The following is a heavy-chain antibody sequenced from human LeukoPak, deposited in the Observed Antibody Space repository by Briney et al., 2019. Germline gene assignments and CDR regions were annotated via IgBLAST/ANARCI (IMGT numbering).Heavy chain of an antibody. CDR3: ARGEVSGWYYFDY. V-gene: IGHV5-51*01. D-gene: IGHD6-19*01. Sequence: GESLKISCKGSGYSFTRYWIGWVRQMPGKGLEWIGIIYPDDSDTRYSPSFPGQVTISVDKSIRTAYLQWSSLKASDAAMYYCARGEVSGWYYFDYWGQGTLVTVSS. J-gene: IGHJ4*02. CDR1: GYSFTRYW. CDR2: IYPDDSDT.